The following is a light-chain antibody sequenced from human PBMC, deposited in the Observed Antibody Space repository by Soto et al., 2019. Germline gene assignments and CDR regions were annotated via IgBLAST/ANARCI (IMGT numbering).Light chain of an antibody. J-gene: IGLJ2*01. CDR3: IFYTTSGLPVV. CDR1: SSDIGAYNY. V-gene: IGLV2-14*01. Sequence: ALTHPASLSGSPGQSITISCAGSSSDIGAYNYVSWYQHRPGKAPKPLIFEVKSRPAGLSNRFSGSKSGNTASLTISGLQADDDGYYYCIFYTTSGLPVVFGRWTTVTVL. CDR2: EVK.